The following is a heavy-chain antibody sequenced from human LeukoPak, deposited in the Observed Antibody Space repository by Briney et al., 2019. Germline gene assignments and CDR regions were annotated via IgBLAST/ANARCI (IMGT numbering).Heavy chain of an antibody. D-gene: IGHD3-22*01. CDR3: ARIGRYDSSAPWDY. CDR1: GFSLSNARMG. J-gene: IGHJ4*02. CDR2: IFSNDEK. Sequence: KESGPTLLNPTATLTLTCTVSGFSLSNARMGVSWIRQPPGKALEWLSHIFSNDEKSYRTSLKSRLTISKDTSKSQVVLTMTNMDPVDTDTYYCARIGRYDSSAPWDYWGQGTLVTVSS. V-gene: IGHV2-26*01.